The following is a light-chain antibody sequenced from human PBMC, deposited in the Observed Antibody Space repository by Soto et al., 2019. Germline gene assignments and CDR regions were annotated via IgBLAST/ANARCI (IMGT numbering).Light chain of an antibody. Sequence: DIQMTQSPSSLSASVGDRVTITCRASQSISYYLNWYQQKPGKAPKLLIYAASSLRSGVPSRFSGSGSGTDFTLTISSLQPEDFATYYCQQSDSTLTWTFGLGTKVDIK. CDR2: AAS. CDR1: QSISYY. V-gene: IGKV1-39*01. J-gene: IGKJ1*01. CDR3: QQSDSTLTWT.